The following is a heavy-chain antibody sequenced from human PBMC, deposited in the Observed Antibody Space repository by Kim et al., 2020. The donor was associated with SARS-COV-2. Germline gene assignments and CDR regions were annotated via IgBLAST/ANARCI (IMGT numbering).Heavy chain of an antibody. Sequence: YHPPLKSQVTITVDTSKNLFSLTLRSVTAADTAVYYCARARLFTQWLIDHWGQGTLVTVSS. D-gene: IGHD6-19*01. V-gene: IGHV4-59*01. CDR3: ARARLFTQWLIDH. J-gene: IGHJ4*02.